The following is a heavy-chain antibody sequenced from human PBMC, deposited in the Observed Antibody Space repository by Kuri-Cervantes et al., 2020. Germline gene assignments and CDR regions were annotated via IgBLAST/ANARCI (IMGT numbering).Heavy chain of an antibody. CDR1: GFTFSSYA. V-gene: IGHV3-23*01. CDR3: AKSSSYYYDSSGYVVY. Sequence: GESLKISCAASGFTFSSYAMSWVRQAPGKGLEWVSTIGNNIYYADSVKGRFTISRDNSKSTLYLQMNSLRAEDTAVYYGAKSSSYYYDSSGYVVYWGQGTLVTVSS. J-gene: IGHJ4*02. D-gene: IGHD3-22*01. CDR2: IGNNI.